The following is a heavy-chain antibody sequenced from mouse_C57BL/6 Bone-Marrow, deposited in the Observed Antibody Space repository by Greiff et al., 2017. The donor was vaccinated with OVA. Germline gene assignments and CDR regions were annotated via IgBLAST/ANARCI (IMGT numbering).Heavy chain of an antibody. D-gene: IGHD2-3*01. Sequence: EVQLVESGPELVKPGASVKISCKASGYSFTDYNMNWVKQSNGKSLEWIGVINPNYGTTSYNQKFKGKATLTVDQSSSTAYMQLNSLTSEDSAVYYCARWGWLPSPWFAYWGQGTLVTVSA. V-gene: IGHV1-39*01. CDR2: INPNYGTT. CDR1: GYSFTDYN. J-gene: IGHJ3*01. CDR3: ARWGWLPSPWFAY.